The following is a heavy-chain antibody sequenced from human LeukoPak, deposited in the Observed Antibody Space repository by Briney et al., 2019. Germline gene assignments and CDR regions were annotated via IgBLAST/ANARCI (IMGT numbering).Heavy chain of an antibody. D-gene: IGHD5-18*01. Sequence: ASVKVSCKASGYTFTSYYIHWVRQAPGQGLEWMGIINPSGGSTSYAQKFQGRVTMTRDMSTSTVYMELSSLRSEDTAVYYCARDLRKLRIQLWLSFDAFDIWGQGTMVTVSS. V-gene: IGHV1-46*01. CDR1: GYTFTSYY. J-gene: IGHJ3*02. CDR2: INPSGGST. CDR3: ARDLRKLRIQLWLSFDAFDI.